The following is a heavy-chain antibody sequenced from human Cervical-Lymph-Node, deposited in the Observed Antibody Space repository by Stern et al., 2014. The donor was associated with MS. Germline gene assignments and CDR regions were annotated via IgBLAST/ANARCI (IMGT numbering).Heavy chain of an antibody. CDR2: ITVYNGNT. D-gene: IGHD3-16*01. J-gene: IGHJ4*02. V-gene: IGHV1-18*01. CDR3: ARGWGDPRH. Sequence: VQLVESGAEVKKPGASVNVSCKASGYTFSSFAITWVRQAPGQGLEWMGTITVYNGNTNYAQRVQDRAPRPPDTPTNTAYREVRTLRSDDPAVYYCARGWGDPRHWGKGTLVTVSS. CDR1: GYTFSSFA.